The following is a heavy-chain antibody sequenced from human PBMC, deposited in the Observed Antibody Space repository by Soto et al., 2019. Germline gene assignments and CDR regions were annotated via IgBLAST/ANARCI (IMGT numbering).Heavy chain of an antibody. Sequence: QVQLQQWGAGLLKPSETLSLTCAVYGQSFSGHTWSWIRQSPGKGLEWIGEISQSGSTYYNPSLKTRVTISAGPSNNQFSLPLNSVNAADTGVFSCARGAGMAVIPGELEDVHYDYWGQGTLVSVSS. CDR1: GQSFSGHT. V-gene: IGHV4-34*01. J-gene: IGHJ4*02. D-gene: IGHD2-2*01. CDR2: ISQSGST. CDR3: ARGAGMAVIPGELEDVHYDY.